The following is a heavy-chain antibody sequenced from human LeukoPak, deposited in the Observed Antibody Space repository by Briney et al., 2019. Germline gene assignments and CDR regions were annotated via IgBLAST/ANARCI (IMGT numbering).Heavy chain of an antibody. D-gene: IGHD3-22*01. V-gene: IGHV4-34*01. CDR1: GGSFSAYY. J-gene: IGHJ1*01. CDR3: ASLWPFYSDSSAYYFVH. CDR2: INHSGST. Sequence: SSETLSLTCAVYGGSFSAYYWTWIRQPPGKGLEWIGEINHSGSTNYNPSLKIRVTISADTSKNHFSLKLSSVTAADTAVYYCASLWPFYSDSSAYYFVHWGQGTLVTVSS.